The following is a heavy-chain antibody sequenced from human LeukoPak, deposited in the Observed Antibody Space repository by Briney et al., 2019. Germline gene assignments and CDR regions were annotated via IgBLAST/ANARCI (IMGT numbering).Heavy chain of an antibody. V-gene: IGHV3-66*01. J-gene: IGHJ4*02. Sequence: GGSLRLSCAASGFTVSSNYMSWVRQAPGKGLEWVSVIYSGGSTYYADSVKGRFTISRDNSKNTLYLQMNSLRAEDTAVYYCARGVVVVAATGSYYFDYWGQGTLVTVSS. CDR1: GFTVSSNY. CDR3: ARGVVVVAATGSYYFDY. D-gene: IGHD2-15*01. CDR2: IYSGGST.